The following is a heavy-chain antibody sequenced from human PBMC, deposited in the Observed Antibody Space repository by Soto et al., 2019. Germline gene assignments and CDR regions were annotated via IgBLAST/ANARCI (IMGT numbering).Heavy chain of an antibody. J-gene: IGHJ6*02. CDR1: GFTFSSYG. D-gene: IGHD5-18*01. CDR2: IWYDGSNK. Sequence: VGSLRLSCAASGFTFSSYGMHWVRQAPGKGLEWVAVIWYDGSNKYYADSVKGRFTISRDNSKNTLYLQMNSLRAEDTAVYYCARAMGTAMVPANYYYGMDVWGQGTTLTVSS. V-gene: IGHV3-33*01. CDR3: ARAMGTAMVPANYYYGMDV.